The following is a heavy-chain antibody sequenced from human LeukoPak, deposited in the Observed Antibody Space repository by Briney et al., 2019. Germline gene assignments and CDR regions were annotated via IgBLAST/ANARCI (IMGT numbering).Heavy chain of an antibody. CDR3: ARAQSYSSSWYPGGYYFYGMDV. CDR1: GVSVGSGGYS. Sequence: SETLSLTCAVSGVSVGSGGYSWSWIRQPPGKGLEWIGYIYHSGSSYYNPSLKSRVTIPMDRSKNQISLRLTSVTAEDTAVYYCARAQSYSSSWYPGGYYFYGMDVWGQGTTVTVSS. J-gene: IGHJ6*02. CDR2: IYHSGSS. V-gene: IGHV4-30-2*01. D-gene: IGHD6-13*01.